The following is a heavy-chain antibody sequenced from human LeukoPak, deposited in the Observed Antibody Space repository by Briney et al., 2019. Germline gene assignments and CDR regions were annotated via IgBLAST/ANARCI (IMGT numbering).Heavy chain of an antibody. CDR3: ARDDRIQLWLPYPNMYNWFDP. Sequence: SETLSLTWTVAGGSISSSSYYWGWIRQPPGKGLEWIGGIYYSGSTYYKRSVKSPFTITVDTSTPQFSLKLSSVTAADTAVYYCARDDRIQLWLPYPNMYNWFDPWGQGTLVTVSS. J-gene: IGHJ5*02. D-gene: IGHD5-18*01. CDR2: IYYSGST. V-gene: IGHV4-39*07. CDR1: GGSISSSSYY.